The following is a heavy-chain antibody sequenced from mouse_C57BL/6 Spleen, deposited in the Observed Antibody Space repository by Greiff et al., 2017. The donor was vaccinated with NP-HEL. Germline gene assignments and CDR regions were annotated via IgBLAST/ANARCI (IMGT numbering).Heavy chain of an antibody. J-gene: IGHJ4*01. Sequence: QVQLKESGAELVRPGTSVKLSCKASGYTFTSYWMHWVKQRPGQGLEWIGVIDPSDSYTNYNQKFKGKATLTVDTSSSTAYMQLSSLTSEDSAVYYCARCTTVVATPYAMDYWGQGTSVTVSS. CDR2: IDPSDSYT. CDR3: ARCTTVVATPYAMDY. V-gene: IGHV1-59*01. D-gene: IGHD1-1*01. CDR1: GYTFTSYW.